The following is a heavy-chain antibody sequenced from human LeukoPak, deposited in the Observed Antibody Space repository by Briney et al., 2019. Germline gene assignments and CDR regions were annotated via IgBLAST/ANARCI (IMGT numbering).Heavy chain of an antibody. Sequence: GESLKISCKGSGYSVTSYWIGWVRQMPGKGLEWMGIIYPGDSDTRYSPSFQGQVTISADKSISTAYLQWSSLKASDTAMYYCARRYYYGSGSSYMDVWGKGTTVTVSS. CDR3: ARRYYYGSGSSYMDV. D-gene: IGHD3-10*01. J-gene: IGHJ6*03. CDR2: IYPGDSDT. V-gene: IGHV5-51*01. CDR1: GYSVTSYW.